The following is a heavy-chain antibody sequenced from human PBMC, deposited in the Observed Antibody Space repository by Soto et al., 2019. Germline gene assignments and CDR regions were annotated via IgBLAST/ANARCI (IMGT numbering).Heavy chain of an antibody. CDR3: APDSYRTVIVVRFDD. J-gene: IGHJ4*02. CDR1: GFTFSNDW. D-gene: IGHD3-22*01. Sequence: EVQLVESGGGLVKPGGSLRLSCAASGFTFSNDWINWVRQAPGKGLEWVGRIKSETDGGTTDFAAPVKGRFAISRDDSKNMVYRQMTSLKTEATGIYYGAPDSYRTVIVVRFDDWGQGGLVTV. CDR2: IKSETDGGTT. V-gene: IGHV3-15*07.